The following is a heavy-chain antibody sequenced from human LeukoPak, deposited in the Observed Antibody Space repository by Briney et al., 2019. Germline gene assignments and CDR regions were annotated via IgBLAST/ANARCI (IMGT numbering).Heavy chain of an antibody. CDR2: IYYSGRT. V-gene: IGHV4-30-4*08. CDR3: ARDLLNEGNHLDY. CDR1: GGSISSGGYY. Sequence: SETLSLTCTVSGGSISSGGYYWSWIRQHPGKGLEWIGYIYYSGRTYYNPSLKSRVTISVDTSKNQFSLKLSSVTAADTAVYYCARDLLNEGNHLDYWGQGTLVTVSS. J-gene: IGHJ4*02. D-gene: IGHD4-23*01.